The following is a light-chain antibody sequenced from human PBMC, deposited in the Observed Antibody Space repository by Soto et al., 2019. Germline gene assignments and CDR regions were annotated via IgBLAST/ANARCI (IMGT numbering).Light chain of an antibody. V-gene: IGKV3-20*01. Sequence: EIVLTQSPGTLSLSPGERATLSCRASQSVSSSYLAWYQQKPGQAPRLLIYGASSRATGIPDRFSGSGSGTNLPSTIHKPEPEDSAVYYCQQYGSSRTFGQGTKVEIK. CDR2: GAS. CDR3: QQYGSSRT. J-gene: IGKJ1*01. CDR1: QSVSSSY.